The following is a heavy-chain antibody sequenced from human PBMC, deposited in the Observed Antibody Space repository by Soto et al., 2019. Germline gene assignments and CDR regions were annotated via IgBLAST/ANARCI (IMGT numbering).Heavy chain of an antibody. CDR1: GYTFTSYD. Sequence: AASVKVSCKASGYTFTSYDINWVRQATGQGLEWMGWMNPNSGNTGYAQKFQGRVTMTRNTSISTAYMELSSLRSEDTAVYYCARRAETNGWNGFGADKYYFDFWGQGTLVTVSS. D-gene: IGHD1-1*01. J-gene: IGHJ4*02. CDR2: MNPNSGNT. V-gene: IGHV1-8*01. CDR3: ARRAETNGWNGFGADKYYFDF.